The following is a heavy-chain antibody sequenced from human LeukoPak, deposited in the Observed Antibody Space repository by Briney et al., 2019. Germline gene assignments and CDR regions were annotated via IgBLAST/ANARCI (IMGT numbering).Heavy chain of an antibody. CDR1: GYTFTGYY. Sequence: ASVKVSCKASGYTFTGYYIQWVRQAPGQGLEWMGWINPKSGGTNYAQKFQGRVTMTSDTPISTAYMDLSRLRSDDTAVYYCARSQETRYYFDYWGQGTLVTVSS. V-gene: IGHV1-2*02. J-gene: IGHJ4*02. D-gene: IGHD5-24*01. CDR2: INPKSGGT. CDR3: ARSQETRYYFDY.